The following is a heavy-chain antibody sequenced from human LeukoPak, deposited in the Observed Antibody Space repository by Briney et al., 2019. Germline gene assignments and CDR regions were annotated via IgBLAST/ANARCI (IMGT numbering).Heavy chain of an antibody. CDR1: GGSFSGYY. Sequence: PSETLSLTCAVYGGSFSGYYWSWIRQPPGKGLEWIGEINHSGSTNYNPALTSRVTISVDPSKNQFSLKLSPVTAADTAVYYWAAAAGYHWFDPWGQGALVTVSS. CDR2: INHSGST. J-gene: IGHJ5*02. V-gene: IGHV4-34*01. D-gene: IGHD6-13*01. CDR3: AAAAGYHWFDP.